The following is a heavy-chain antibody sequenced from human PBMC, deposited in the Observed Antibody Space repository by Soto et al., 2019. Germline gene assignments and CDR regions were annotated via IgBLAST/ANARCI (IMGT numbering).Heavy chain of an antibody. J-gene: IGHJ5*02. CDR1: GYPFTGYG. D-gene: IGHD3-22*01. Sequence: QAQLVQSGAEVKRPGASVKVSCTASGYPFTGYGIAWVRQAPGQGLEWMGWISANKGKTDYAQTLQGRITMTTDAFTTADYMNLRGLRSDDTAIYYCARKIMPYYCDGSGHGVFDPWGQGSLVTVSS. V-gene: IGHV1-18*04. CDR2: ISANKGKT. CDR3: ARKIMPYYCDGSGHGVFDP.